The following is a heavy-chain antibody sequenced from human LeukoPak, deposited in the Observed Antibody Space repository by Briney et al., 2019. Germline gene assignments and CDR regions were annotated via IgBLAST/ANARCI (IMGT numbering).Heavy chain of an antibody. CDR2: IYSIGNT. CDR1: GDSISSGAYY. J-gene: IGHJ5*01. CDR3: ARDSVSWFGFDS. Sequence: PSETLSLTCTVSGDSISSGAYYWSWIRQPAGKGLEWIGRIYSIGNTNYKPSLKSRVTISLDTSKRQFSLQLTSVTAADAAMYYCARDSVSWFGFDSWGQGTLVTVSS. V-gene: IGHV4-61*02. D-gene: IGHD3-10*01.